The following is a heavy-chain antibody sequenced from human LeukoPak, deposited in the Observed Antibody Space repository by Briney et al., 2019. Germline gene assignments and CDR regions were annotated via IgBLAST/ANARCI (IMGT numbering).Heavy chain of an antibody. V-gene: IGHV3-33*08. CDR1: GFSLSSFW. Sequence: GGSLRLSCVASGFSLSSFWMNWVRQAPGKGLEWVALIWYDGSNKYYTDSVKGRLTISRDNSKNTLYLQMDSLRAEDTAIYYCAREGPRGNSQFDYWGQGTLVTVSS. D-gene: IGHD2/OR15-2a*01. J-gene: IGHJ4*02. CDR3: AREGPRGNSQFDY. CDR2: IWYDGSNK.